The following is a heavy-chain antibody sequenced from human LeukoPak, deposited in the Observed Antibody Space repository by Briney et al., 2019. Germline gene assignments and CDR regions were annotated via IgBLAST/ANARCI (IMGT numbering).Heavy chain of an antibody. V-gene: IGHV1-46*01. D-gene: IGHD6-13*01. J-gene: IGHJ6*02. Sequence: ASVKVSCKASGYTFTSYYMHWVRQAPGQGLEWMGIINPSGGSTSYAQKFQGRVTMTRDTSTSTVYMELSSLRSEDTAVYYCAAWGSSSSPLPGMDVWGQGTTVSVSS. CDR3: AAWGSSSSPLPGMDV. CDR2: INPSGGST. CDR1: GYTFTSYY.